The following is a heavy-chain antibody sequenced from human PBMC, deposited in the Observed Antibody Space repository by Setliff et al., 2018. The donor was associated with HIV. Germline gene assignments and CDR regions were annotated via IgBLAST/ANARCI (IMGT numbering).Heavy chain of an antibody. CDR1: GGTFSDYT. CDR2: IIPIIGIE. Sequence: SVKVSCKASGGTFSDYTVNWVRQAPGQGLEWMGRIIPIIGIENYAQKFQGGVTITADKSTSTAYMELNSLRSDDTAIYYCARSDCSSVRCYLGHAFEIWGQGTMVTVS. J-gene: IGHJ3*02. CDR3: ARSDCSSVRCYLGHAFEI. V-gene: IGHV1-69*02. D-gene: IGHD2-15*01.